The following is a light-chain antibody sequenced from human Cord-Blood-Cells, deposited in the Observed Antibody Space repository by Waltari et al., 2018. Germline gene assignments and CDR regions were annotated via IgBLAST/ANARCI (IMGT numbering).Light chain of an antibody. CDR2: KAS. CDR3: QQYNSYPYT. V-gene: IGKV1-5*03. CDR1: QSISSW. Sequence: DIQMTQSPSTLSASLGARGTITCRASQSISSWLAWYQQKPGKAPNLLIYKASSLESGVPSRFSGSGSGTEFTLTISSLQPDDFATYYCQQYNSYPYTFGQGTKLEIK. J-gene: IGKJ2*01.